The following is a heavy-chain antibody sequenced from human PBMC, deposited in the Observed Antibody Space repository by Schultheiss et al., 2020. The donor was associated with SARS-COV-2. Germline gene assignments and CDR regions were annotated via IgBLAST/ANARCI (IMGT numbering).Heavy chain of an antibody. CDR1: GDSIINS. J-gene: IGHJ4*02. CDR2: IYYSGSA. D-gene: IGHD4/OR15-4a*01. CDR3: AREGALRDYGASYSYVDY. Sequence: SETLSLTCTVGGDSIINSWSWVRQPPGKGLEWIGYIYYSGSANYNPSLGSRLTISVGTSKNQLSLKLTSVTPADTAVYYCAREGALRDYGASYSYVDYWGQGTLVTVSS. V-gene: IGHV4-59*01.